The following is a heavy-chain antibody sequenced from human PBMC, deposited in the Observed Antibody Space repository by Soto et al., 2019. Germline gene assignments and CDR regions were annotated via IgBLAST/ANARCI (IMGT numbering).Heavy chain of an antibody. CDR1: GYTFTGYY. CDR3: ARARGSSSYYYYGMDV. Sequence: AASVKVSCKASGYTFTGYYMHWVRQAPGQGLEWMGWINPNSGGTNYAQKFQGWVTMTRDTSISTAYMELSRLRSDDTAVYYCARARGSSSYYYYGMDVWGQGTTVTVSS. J-gene: IGHJ6*02. V-gene: IGHV1-2*04. CDR2: INPNSGGT. D-gene: IGHD6-6*01.